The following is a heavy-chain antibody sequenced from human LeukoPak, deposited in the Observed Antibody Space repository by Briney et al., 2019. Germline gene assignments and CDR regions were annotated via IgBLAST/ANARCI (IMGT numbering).Heavy chain of an antibody. CDR1: GGSISSYY. J-gene: IGHJ5*02. CDR2: IYTSGST. D-gene: IGHD3-10*01. CDR3: ARDLHYYGSGSYSGGNWFDP. V-gene: IGHV4-4*07. Sequence: SETLSLTCTVSGGSISSYYWSWIRQPAGKGLEWIGRIYTSGSTNYNPSLKSRVTMSVDTSKNQFSLKLSSVTAADTAVYYCARDLHYYGSGSYSGGNWFDPWGQGALVTVSS.